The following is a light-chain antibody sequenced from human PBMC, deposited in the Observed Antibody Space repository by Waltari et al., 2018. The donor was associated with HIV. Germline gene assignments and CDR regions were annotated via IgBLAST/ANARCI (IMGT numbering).Light chain of an antibody. V-gene: IGLV2-8*01. CDR3: SSYAGSNNPYV. CDR2: DVS. CDR1: SSDLGAYNY. Sequence: QSALTQPPSASGSPGQSVPIPCTGTSSDLGAYNYVSWYQQHPDKAPKLMIYDVSKRPSGVPDRFSGSKSGNTASLTVSGLQTEDEADYYCSSYAGSNNPYVFGTGTKVTVL. J-gene: IGLJ1*01.